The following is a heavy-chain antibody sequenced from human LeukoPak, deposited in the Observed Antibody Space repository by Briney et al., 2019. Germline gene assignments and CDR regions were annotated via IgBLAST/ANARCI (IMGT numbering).Heavy chain of an antibody. CDR1: GFTFSNAW. D-gene: IGHD3-10*01. V-gene: IGHV3-15*01. CDR2: IKSKTDGGTT. CDR3: ARDKLWFGELFKGDWFDP. Sequence: GGSLRLSCAASGFTFSNAWMSWVRQAPGKGLEWVGRIKSKTDGGTTDYAAPVKGRFTISRDDSKNTLYLQMNSLKTEDTAVYYCARDKLWFGELFKGDWFDPWGQGTLVTVSS. J-gene: IGHJ5*02.